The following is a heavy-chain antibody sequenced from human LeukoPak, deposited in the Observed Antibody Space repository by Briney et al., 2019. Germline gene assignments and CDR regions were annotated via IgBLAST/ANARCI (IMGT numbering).Heavy chain of an antibody. CDR2: VSGHNGNR. CDR3: ARDTSYDFWSDPTELFDI. Sequence: ASVKVSCKASGYTFTTYGISWMRQAPGQGLEWVGWVSGHNGNRSYAQKLQGRVTMTTDTSTTTASMELRSLRSDDTAVYYCARDTSYDFWSDPTELFDIWGQGTMVTVSS. J-gene: IGHJ3*02. D-gene: IGHD3-3*01. CDR1: GYTFTTYG. V-gene: IGHV1-18*01.